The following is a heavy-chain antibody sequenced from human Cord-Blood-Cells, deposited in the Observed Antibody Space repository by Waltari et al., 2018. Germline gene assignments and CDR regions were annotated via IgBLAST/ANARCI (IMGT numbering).Heavy chain of an antibody. CDR1: GGSVSSGSYY. CDR2: IYYSGST. Sequence: QVQLQESGPGLVKPSETLSLTCTVSGGSVSSGSYYWSWIRQPPGKGLEWIGYIYYSGSTNYNPSLKSRVTISVDTSKNQFSLKLSSVTAADTAVYYCARMRGDFWSGYYGDYYFDYWGQGTLVTVSS. CDR3: ARMRGDFWSGYYGDYYFDY. V-gene: IGHV4-61*01. J-gene: IGHJ4*02. D-gene: IGHD3-3*01.